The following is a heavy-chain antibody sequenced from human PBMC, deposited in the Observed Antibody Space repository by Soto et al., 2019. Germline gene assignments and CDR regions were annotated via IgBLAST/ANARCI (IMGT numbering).Heavy chain of an antibody. CDR1: GFTFRSFT. V-gene: IGHV3-21*01. CDR3: TRDASRDSSARGWFDP. Sequence: VGSLRLSGAASGFTFRSFTMNWVRQAPGKGLEWVSTISSNSAYIYYTDALRGRFTISRDNAKNSLHLQMNSLRAEDTAVYYCTRDASRDSSARGWFDPWGPGTLVTVSS. D-gene: IGHD6-13*01. J-gene: IGHJ5*02. CDR2: ISSNSAYI.